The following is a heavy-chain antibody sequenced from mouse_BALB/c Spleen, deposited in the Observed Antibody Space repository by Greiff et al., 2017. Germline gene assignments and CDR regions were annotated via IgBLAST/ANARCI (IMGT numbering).Heavy chain of an antibody. D-gene: IGHD2-3*01. V-gene: IGHV5-17*02. CDR1: GFTFSSFG. J-gene: IGHJ4*01. CDR3: ARSDGYQVYYAMDY. Sequence: DVQLQESGGGLVQPGGSRKLSCAASGFTFSSFGMHWVRQAPEKGLEWVAYISSGSSTIYYADTVKGRFTISRDNPKNTLFLQMTSLRSEDTAMYYCARSDGYQVYYAMDYWGQGTSVTVSS. CDR2: ISSGSSTI.